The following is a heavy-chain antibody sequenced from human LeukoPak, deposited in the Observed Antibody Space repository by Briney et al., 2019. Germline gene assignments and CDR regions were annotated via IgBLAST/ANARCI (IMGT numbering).Heavy chain of an antibody. V-gene: IGHV4-59*04. J-gene: IGHJ3*01. CDR2: IYYDGST. CDR3: ARRGDAWEILYSFDV. CDR1: GFTFSAYSMN. D-gene: IGHD2-15*01. Sequence: KPGGSLRLSCAASGFTFSAYSMNWVRQAPGKGLEWLGTIYYDGSTFYSPSFKSRVTISINASKKQLSLNLASVTAADTAVYYCARRGDAWEILYSFDVWGQGTAVIVSS.